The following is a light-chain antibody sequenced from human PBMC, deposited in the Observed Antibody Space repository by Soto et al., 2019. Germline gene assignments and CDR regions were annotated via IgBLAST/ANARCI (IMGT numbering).Light chain of an antibody. J-gene: IGLJ3*02. CDR2: EVS. Sequence: QSVLTQPASVSGSPGQSITISCTGTSSDVGGYNYVSWYQHHPGKAPKVMIYEVSNRPSGVSNRFSGSKSGNTASLTISGLQAEDEADYYCSSYTSTSSWVFGGGTKATVL. CDR3: SSYTSTSSWV. CDR1: SSDVGGYNY. V-gene: IGLV2-14*01.